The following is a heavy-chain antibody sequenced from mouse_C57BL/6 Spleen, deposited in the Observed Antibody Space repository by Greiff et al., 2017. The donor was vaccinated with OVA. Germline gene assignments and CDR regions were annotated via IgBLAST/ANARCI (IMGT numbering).Heavy chain of an antibody. CDR2: INPNNGGT. V-gene: IGHV1-22*01. CDR1: GYTFTDYN. CDR3: ARQGGNYVFAY. D-gene: IGHD2-1*01. J-gene: IGHJ3*01. Sequence: EVKLVESGPELVKPGASVKMSCKASGYTFTDYNMHWVKQSHGKSLEWIGYINPNNGGTSYNQKFKGKATLTVNKSSSTAYMELRSLTSEDSAVYYCARQGGNYVFAYWGQGTLVTVSA.